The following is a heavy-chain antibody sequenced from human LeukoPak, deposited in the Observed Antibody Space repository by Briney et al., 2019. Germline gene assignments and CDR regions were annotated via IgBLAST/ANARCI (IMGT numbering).Heavy chain of an antibody. V-gene: IGHV3-30*02. CDR1: GFTFSSYG. D-gene: IGHD3-10*01. Sequence: GGSLRPSCAASGFTFSSYGMHWVRQAPGKGLEWVAFIRYDGSNKYYADSVKGRFTISRDNSKNTLYLQMNSLRAEDTAVYYCAKDPYGSGSYYRSYYYYYMVVWGKGTTVTISS. CDR2: IRYDGSNK. J-gene: IGHJ6*03. CDR3: AKDPYGSGSYYRSYYYYYMVV.